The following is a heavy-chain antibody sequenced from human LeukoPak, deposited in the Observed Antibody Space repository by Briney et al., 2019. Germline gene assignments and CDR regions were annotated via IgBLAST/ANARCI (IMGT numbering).Heavy chain of an antibody. Sequence: GASVKVSCKASGYTFTGYYMHWVRQAPGQGLEWMGIINPSGGSTSYAQKFQGRVTMTRDTSTSTVYMELSSLRSEDTAVYYCARDVGYDSSGYYSPHWGQGTLVTVSS. V-gene: IGHV1-46*01. CDR2: INPSGGST. D-gene: IGHD3-22*01. CDR1: GYTFTGYY. CDR3: ARDVGYDSSGYYSPH. J-gene: IGHJ1*01.